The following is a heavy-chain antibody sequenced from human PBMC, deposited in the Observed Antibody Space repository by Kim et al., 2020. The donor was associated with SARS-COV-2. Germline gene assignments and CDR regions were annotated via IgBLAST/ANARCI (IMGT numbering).Heavy chain of an antibody. CDR2: ISPTSNIV. D-gene: IGHD3-3*01. V-gene: IGHV3-48*02. J-gene: IGHJ4*02. CDR3: TRGFFGIDY. Sequence: GGSLRLSCVASGFSFSTFSMNWVRQSPGGGLEWISYISPTSNIVYYRDSVKGRFVVSRDNAKNSLFLYMDRLSDEDTAVYYCTRGFFGIDYWGQGTPVSVSS. CDR1: GFSFSTFS.